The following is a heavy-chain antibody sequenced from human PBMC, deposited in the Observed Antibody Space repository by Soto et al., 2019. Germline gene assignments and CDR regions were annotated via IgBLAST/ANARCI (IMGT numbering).Heavy chain of an antibody. CDR2: IRSKANSYAT. CDR3: TRCEWFQCPFDY. J-gene: IGHJ4*02. Sequence: GGSLRLSCAASGFTFSGSAMHWVRQASGKGLEWVGRIRSKANSYATAYAASVKGRFAISRDDSKNTAYLQMNSLKTEDTAVYYCTRCEWFQCPFDYWGQGTLVTVSS. CDR1: GFTFSGSA. D-gene: IGHD3-3*01. V-gene: IGHV3-73*01.